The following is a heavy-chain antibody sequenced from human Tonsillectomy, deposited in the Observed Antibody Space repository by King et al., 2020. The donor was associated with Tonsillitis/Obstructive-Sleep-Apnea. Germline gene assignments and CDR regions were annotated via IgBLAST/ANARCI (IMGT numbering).Heavy chain of an antibody. CDR2: ISTSSSYI. J-gene: IGHJ4*02. CDR3: ARGSGYVWGGYYFDY. V-gene: IGHV3-21*01. D-gene: IGHD3-16*01. Sequence: VQLVESGGGLVKPGGSLRLSCAASGFTFSSHSMNWVRQAPGKGLEWVSSISTSSSYIYYADSVKGRFTISRDNAKNSLYLQMNSRRAEDTAVYYCARGSGYVWGGYYFDYWGQGTLVTVSS. CDR1: GFTFSSHS.